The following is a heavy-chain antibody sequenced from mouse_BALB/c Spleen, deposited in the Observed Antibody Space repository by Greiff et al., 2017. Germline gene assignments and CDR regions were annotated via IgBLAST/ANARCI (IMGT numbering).Heavy chain of an antibody. CDR1: GFSLTSYG. Sequence: QVQLQQSGPDLVAPSQSLSITCTVSGFSLTSYGVHWVRQPPGKGLEWLVVIWSDGSTTYNSALKSRLSISKDNSKSQVFLKMNSLQTDDTAMYYCARHRDDGYYHAMDYWGQGTSVTVSS. CDR2: IWSDGST. J-gene: IGHJ4*01. CDR3: ARHRDDGYYHAMDY. V-gene: IGHV2-6-2*01. D-gene: IGHD2-3*01.